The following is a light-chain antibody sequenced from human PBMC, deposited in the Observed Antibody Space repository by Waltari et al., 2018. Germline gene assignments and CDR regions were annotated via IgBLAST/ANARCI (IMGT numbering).Light chain of an antibody. V-gene: IGKV3-15*01. J-gene: IGKJ1*01. CDR3: QQYNNWPRT. Sequence: EKVITQSPATLSVSPGERATLSCRASQNISTNLAWYQQKPGQAPRLLIYGASTRATGIPARFSGSGSGTEFTLSISSLQSEDFAIYYCQQYNNWPRTFGQGTKVEIK. CDR1: QNISTN. CDR2: GAS.